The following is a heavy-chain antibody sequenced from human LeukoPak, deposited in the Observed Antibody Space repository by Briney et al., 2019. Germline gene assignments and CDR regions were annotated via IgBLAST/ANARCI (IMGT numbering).Heavy chain of an antibody. D-gene: IGHD2-15*01. Sequence: GGSLRLSCAASGFTFNSYAMSWVRQAPWERLQWVSGISDSGGNTYYADSVRGRFTISRDNSKNTLYLQMNSLRAEDTAVYYCAREGIGSYYFDYWGQGTLVTVSS. V-gene: IGHV3-23*01. CDR2: ISDSGGNT. CDR3: AREGIGSYYFDY. J-gene: IGHJ4*02. CDR1: GFTFNSYA.